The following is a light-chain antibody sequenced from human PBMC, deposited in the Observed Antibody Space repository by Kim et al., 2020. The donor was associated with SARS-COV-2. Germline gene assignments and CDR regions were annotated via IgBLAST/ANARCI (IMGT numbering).Light chain of an antibody. CDR1: QSVSSW. Sequence: DIQMTQSPSTLSASVGDRVTITCRASQSVSSWLAWYQQKPGKAPKLLIYKASTLEGGVPSRFSGRGSGTEFTLTINSLQPDDFATYSCQQYDSHPYTFGQGPRLEI. CDR3: QQYDSHPYT. CDR2: KAS. J-gene: IGKJ2*01. V-gene: IGKV1-5*03.